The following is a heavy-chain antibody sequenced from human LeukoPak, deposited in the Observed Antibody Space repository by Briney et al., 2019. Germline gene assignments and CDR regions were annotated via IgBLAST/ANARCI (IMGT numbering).Heavy chain of an antibody. CDR3: ARGTTYYYDSSSFDY. D-gene: IGHD3-22*01. CDR1: GGSISSSSYY. V-gene: IGHV4-39*02. CDR2: IYYSGDT. J-gene: IGHJ4*02. Sequence: SETLSLTCTVSGGSISSSSYYWGWIRQPPGKGLEWIGSIYYSGDTYYNPSLKSRVTISVDTSKNQFSLKLGSVTATDTAVYYCARGTTYYYDSSSFDYWGQGTLVTVSS.